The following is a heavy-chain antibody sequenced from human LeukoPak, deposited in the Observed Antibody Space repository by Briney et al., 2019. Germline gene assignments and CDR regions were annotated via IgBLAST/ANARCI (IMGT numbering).Heavy chain of an antibody. CDR1: GGTFSSYA. D-gene: IGHD3-22*01. CDR3: ARDARYYYDSSGYSPFDY. Sequence: SVKVSCKASGGTFSSYAISWVRQAPGQGLEWMARIIPIFGTANYAQKFQGRVTITTDESTSTAYMELSSLRSEDTAVYYCARDARYYYDSSGYSPFDYWGQGTLVTVSS. V-gene: IGHV1-69*05. CDR2: IIPIFGTA. J-gene: IGHJ4*02.